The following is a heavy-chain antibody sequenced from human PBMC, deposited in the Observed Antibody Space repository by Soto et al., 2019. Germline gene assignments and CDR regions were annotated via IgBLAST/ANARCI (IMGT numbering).Heavy chain of an antibody. V-gene: IGHV4-39*01. Sequence: SETLSLTCTVSGGSITGGSISTTNYYWGWMRQPPGKGLEWIASFFIGGSTYYNPSLKSRVTTSVDTSKNQFSLKLSSVTAADTAVYFWARRHGFDVDAYYWGQGILVTVSS. CDR1: GGSISTTNYY. CDR2: FFIGGST. CDR3: ARRHGFDVDAYY. D-gene: IGHD3-10*01. J-gene: IGHJ4*02.